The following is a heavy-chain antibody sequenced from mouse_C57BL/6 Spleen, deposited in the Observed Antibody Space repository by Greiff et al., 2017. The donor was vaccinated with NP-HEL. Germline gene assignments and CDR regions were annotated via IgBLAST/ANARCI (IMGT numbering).Heavy chain of an antibody. D-gene: IGHD4-1*01. CDR3: ARELTGNAMDY. CDR2: IRYDGSN. Sequence: EVQLVESGPGLVKPSQSLSLTCSVTGYSITSGYYWNWIRQFPGNQLEWMGYIRYDGSNNYNPSLKNRISITRDTSKNQFFLKLNSVTTEDTATYDCARELTGNAMDYWGQGTSVTVSS. J-gene: IGHJ4*01. V-gene: IGHV3-6*01. CDR1: GYSITSGYY.